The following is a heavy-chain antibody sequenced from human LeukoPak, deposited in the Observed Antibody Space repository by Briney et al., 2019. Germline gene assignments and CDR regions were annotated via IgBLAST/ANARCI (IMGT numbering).Heavy chain of an antibody. CDR3: ARGRVGAPNWFDP. V-gene: IGHV1-69*05. D-gene: IGHD1-26*01. J-gene: IGHJ5*02. Sequence: ASVKVSCKASGGTFSSYAISWVRQAPGQGLEWMGGIIPIFGTANYAQKFQGRVTITTDESTSTAYMELSSLRSEDTAVYYCARGRVGAPNWFDPWGQGTLVTVSS. CDR1: GGTFSSYA. CDR2: IIPIFGTA.